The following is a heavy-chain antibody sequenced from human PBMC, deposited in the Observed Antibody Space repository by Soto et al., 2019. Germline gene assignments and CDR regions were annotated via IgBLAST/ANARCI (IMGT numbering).Heavy chain of an antibody. V-gene: IGHV1-18*01. CDR1: GYTFNNYG. Sequence: AASVKVSCKASGYTFNNYGITWVRQAPGQGLEWLGWISVYNGNKNYAKKVQGRVSMTADTSTSTAHMELRSLQSDDTAVYFCARVAITLIRGLKVDFYSMDVWGQGTTVTVSS. CDR3: ARVAITLIRGLKVDFYSMDV. D-gene: IGHD3-10*01. CDR2: ISVYNGNK. J-gene: IGHJ6*02.